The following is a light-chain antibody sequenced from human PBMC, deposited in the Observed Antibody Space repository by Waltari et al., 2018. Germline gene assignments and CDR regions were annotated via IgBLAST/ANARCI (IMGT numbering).Light chain of an antibody. CDR1: SSDVGSYNL. V-gene: IGLV2-23*01. Sequence: QSALTQPASVSGSPGQSITISCTGTSSDVGSYNLVSWYQQHPSKAPKLMIYEGSKRPSGVSNRFSGYKSGNTASLTISGLQAEEEADYYCCSYAGSSTWVFGGGTKLTVL. CDR2: EGS. J-gene: IGLJ3*02. CDR3: CSYAGSSTWV.